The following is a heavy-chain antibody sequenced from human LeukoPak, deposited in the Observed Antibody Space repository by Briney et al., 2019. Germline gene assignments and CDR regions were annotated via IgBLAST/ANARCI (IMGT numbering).Heavy chain of an antibody. V-gene: IGHV3-48*03. J-gene: IGHJ6*02. Sequence: GGSLRLSCAASGFTFSSYEMNWVRQAPGKGLEWVSYISSSGSTIYYADSVKGRFTISRDNAKNSLYLQMNSLRAEDTAVYYCARDHPSYYDFWSGYQKNYYYYYGMDVWGQGTTVTVSS. CDR3: ARDHPSYYDFWSGYQKNYYYYYGMDV. D-gene: IGHD3-3*01. CDR2: ISSSGSTI. CDR1: GFTFSSYE.